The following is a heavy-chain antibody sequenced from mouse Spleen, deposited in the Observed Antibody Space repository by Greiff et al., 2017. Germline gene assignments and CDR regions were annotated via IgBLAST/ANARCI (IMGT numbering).Heavy chain of an antibody. J-gene: IGHJ2*01. CDR3: AKRGTGTWYFDY. CDR1: GYSITSGYY. D-gene: IGHD4-1*01. V-gene: IGHV3-6*01. CDR2: ISYDGSN. Sequence: EVQLQESGPGLVKPSQSLSLTCSVTGYSITSGYYWNWIRQFPGNKLEWLGYISYDGSNNYNPSLKNRISITRDTSKNQFFLKLNSVTTEDTATYYCAKRGTGTWYFDYWGQGTTLTVSS.